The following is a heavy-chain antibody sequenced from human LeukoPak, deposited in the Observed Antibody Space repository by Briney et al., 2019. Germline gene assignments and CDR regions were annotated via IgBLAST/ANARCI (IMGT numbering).Heavy chain of an antibody. V-gene: IGHV4-4*07. CDR1: GGSSRSHY. D-gene: IGHD5-12*01. CDR3: ARARGYDYDY. J-gene: IGHJ4*02. Sequence: SETLSLTCSVSGGSSRSHYWSWIRQPAGKGLEWIGRMYTSGSTNYNPSLRSRVTMSLDTSKNQFSLKLSSVTAADTAVYYCARARGYDYDYWGQGTLVTVSS. CDR2: MYTSGST.